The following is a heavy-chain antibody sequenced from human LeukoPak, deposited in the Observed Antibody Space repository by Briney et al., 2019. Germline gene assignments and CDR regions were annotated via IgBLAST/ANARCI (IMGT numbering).Heavy chain of an antibody. V-gene: IGHV3-23*01. J-gene: IGHJ4*02. CDR1: GFTFSSYS. CDR2: ISGSGGST. Sequence: GGSLKLSCAASGFTFSSYSMSWVRQAPGKGPELVSAISGSGGSTYYADSVKGRFTISRDNSKNTLYLQMNSLRAEDTAVYYCAKRGDSSGPAPDYWGQGTLVTVSS. D-gene: IGHD6-19*01. CDR3: AKRGDSSGPAPDY.